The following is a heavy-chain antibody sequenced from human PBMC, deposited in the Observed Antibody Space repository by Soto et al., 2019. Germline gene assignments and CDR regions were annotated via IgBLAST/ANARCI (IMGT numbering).Heavy chain of an antibody. Sequence: GESLKISCKGSGYSFRSYWIGWVRQMPGKGLEWMGIIYPGDSNTRYSPSLQGQVTISVDKSISTAYLQWSSLKATDTAMYYCARHAYDFWSGHPNPRYYYGMDVWGQGTTVTAP. CDR1: GYSFRSYW. CDR3: ARHAYDFWSGHPNPRYYYGMDV. V-gene: IGHV5-51*01. D-gene: IGHD3-3*01. J-gene: IGHJ6*02. CDR2: IYPGDSNT.